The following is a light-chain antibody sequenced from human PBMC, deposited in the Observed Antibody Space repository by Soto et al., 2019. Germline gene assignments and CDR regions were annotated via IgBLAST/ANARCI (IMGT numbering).Light chain of an antibody. J-gene: IGKJ1*01. V-gene: IGKV3-15*01. CDR1: QSVSSN. Sequence: EIVMPQSPATLSVSPGERATLSCRASQSVSSNLAWYQQKPCQAHRLLIYGASTSATGIPARFRGSGSGTEFTLNISSLQSEDFAVYYCQQYNNWPRTFGQGTKVEIK. CDR2: GAS. CDR3: QQYNNWPRT.